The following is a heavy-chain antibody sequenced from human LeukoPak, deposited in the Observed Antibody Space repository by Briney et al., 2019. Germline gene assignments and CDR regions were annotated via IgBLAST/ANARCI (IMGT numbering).Heavy chain of an antibody. J-gene: IGHJ6*03. CDR1: GGTFSSYA. D-gene: IGHD4-17*01. CDR2: IIPIFGTA. Sequence: ASVKVSCKASGGTFSSYAISWVRQAPGQGLEWMGGIIPIFGTANYAQKFQGRVTITADESTSTAYMELSSLRSEDTAVYYRARGHDYGDYYYYYYMDVWGKGTTVTVSS. CDR3: ARGHDYGDYYYYYYMDV. V-gene: IGHV1-69*13.